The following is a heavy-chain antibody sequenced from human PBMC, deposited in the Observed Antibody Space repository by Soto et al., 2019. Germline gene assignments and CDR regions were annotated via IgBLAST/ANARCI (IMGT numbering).Heavy chain of an antibody. J-gene: IGHJ6*03. V-gene: IGHV3-64*01. CDR1: GFTLSGYA. CDR2: VSTNGVGT. Sequence: EVQLVESAGGLAQPGGSLRLSCAASGFTLSGYAMDWVRQARGKGLEYVSGVSTNGVGTYYANSVQGRFTISRDNSKNTVYLQMGSLRPEDMAVYYCARRALTDFYYMDVWRKGTTVTVSS. CDR3: ARRALTDFYYMDV.